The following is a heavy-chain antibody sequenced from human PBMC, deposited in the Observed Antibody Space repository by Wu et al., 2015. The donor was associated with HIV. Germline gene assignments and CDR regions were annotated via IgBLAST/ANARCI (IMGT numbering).Heavy chain of an antibody. D-gene: IGHD6-19*01. CDR3: ARLAVAGRSWFDP. Sequence: QVQLVQSGAEVKKPGASVKVSCKASGNTITGHYINWVRQAPGQGLEWMGWINPNSGGTSYAQKFQDRVTMTRDTSIYTTYMELSSLKSDDSAVYYCARLAVAGRSWFDPWGQGTLVTVSS. CDR1: GNTITGHY. V-gene: IGHV1-2*02. CDR2: INPNSGGT. J-gene: IGHJ5*02.